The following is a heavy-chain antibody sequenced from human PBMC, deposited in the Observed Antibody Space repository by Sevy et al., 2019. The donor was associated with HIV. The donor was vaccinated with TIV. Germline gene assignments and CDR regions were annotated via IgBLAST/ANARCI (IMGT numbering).Heavy chain of an antibody. CDR1: GFTFSRYV. V-gene: IGHV3-23*01. CDR3: ATRSLNSALYFDP. J-gene: IGHJ4*02. Sequence: GGSLRLSCAASGFTFSRYVMNWVRQAPGKGLEWVSVISSEGSTTYYADSVKGRFTISRDNSKSTLYLQMNSLRAEDTAVYYCATRSLNSALYFDPWGQGTLVTVSS. CDR2: ISSEGSTT. D-gene: IGHD1-1*01.